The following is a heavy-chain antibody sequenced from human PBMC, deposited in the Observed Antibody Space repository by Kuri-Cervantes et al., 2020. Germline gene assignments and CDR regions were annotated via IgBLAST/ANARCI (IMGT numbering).Heavy chain of an antibody. CDR3: ARDGLPYYYYYYMDV. CDR2: ISSSSSYI. V-gene: IGHV3-21*01. D-gene: IGHD3/OR15-3a*01. J-gene: IGHJ6*03. Sequence: ETLSLTCAASGFTFSSYSMNWVRQAPGKGLEWVSSISSSSSYIYYADSVKGRFTISRDSAKNSLYLQMNSLRAEDTAVYYCARDGLPYYYYYYMDVWGKGTTVTVSS. CDR1: GFTFSSYS.